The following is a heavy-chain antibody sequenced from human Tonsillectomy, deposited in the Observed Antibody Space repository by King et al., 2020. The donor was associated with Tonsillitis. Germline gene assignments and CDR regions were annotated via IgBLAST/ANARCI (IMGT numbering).Heavy chain of an antibody. CDR2: INPSGGST. Sequence: QLVQSGAEVKKPGASVKVSCKASGYTFTSYYMHWVRQAPGQGLEWMGIINPSGGSTSYAQKFQGRVTMTRDTSTSTVYMELGSLRSEDTAVFYCASTQGANWRDAFDIWGQGTMVTVSS. CDR3: ASTQGANWRDAFDI. J-gene: IGHJ3*02. V-gene: IGHV1-46*01. D-gene: IGHD4/OR15-4a*01. CDR1: GYTFTSYY.